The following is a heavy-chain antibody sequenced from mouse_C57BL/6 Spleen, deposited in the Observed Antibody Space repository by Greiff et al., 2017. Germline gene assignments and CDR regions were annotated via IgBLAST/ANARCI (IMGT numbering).Heavy chain of an antibody. D-gene: IGHD2-1*01. CDR3: ARGGTHYGNYEWYFDV. V-gene: IGHV1-9*01. Sequence: QVQLQQSGAELMKPGASVKLSCKATGYTFTGYWIEWVKQRPGHGLEWIGEILPGSGSTNYNEKFKGKATFTADTSSNTAYMQLSSLTTEDSAIYYCARGGTHYGNYEWYFDVWGTGTTVTVSS. J-gene: IGHJ1*03. CDR2: ILPGSGST. CDR1: GYTFTGYW.